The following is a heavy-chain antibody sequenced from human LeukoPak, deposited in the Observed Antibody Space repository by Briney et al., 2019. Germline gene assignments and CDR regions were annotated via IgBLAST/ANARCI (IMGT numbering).Heavy chain of an antibody. D-gene: IGHD3-22*01. CDR2: IYSIGST. V-gene: IGHV4-4*07. CDR1: GGSISSYY. Sequence: SETLSLTCAVSGGSISSYYWSWIRQPAGKGLEWIGRIYSIGSTDYNPSLKSRVTMSVDTSKNQFSLKLSSVTAADTAMYYCARAPGDYYNNWFDPWGQGTLVTVSS. J-gene: IGHJ5*02. CDR3: ARAPGDYYNNWFDP.